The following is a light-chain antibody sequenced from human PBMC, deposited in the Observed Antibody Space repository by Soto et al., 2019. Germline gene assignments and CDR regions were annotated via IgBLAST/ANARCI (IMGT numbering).Light chain of an antibody. V-gene: IGKV3-20*01. CDR2: GAS. Sequence: EIVLTQSPGTLSLTPGERATLSCRASQSVSSSYLAWYQHKPGQAPRLLIYGASSRATGIPDRFSGSGSGTDFTLTISRLEFEDFAVYYCQQYGSSPGGTFGQGTKVDIK. CDR1: QSVSSSY. CDR3: QQYGSSPGGT. J-gene: IGKJ1*01.